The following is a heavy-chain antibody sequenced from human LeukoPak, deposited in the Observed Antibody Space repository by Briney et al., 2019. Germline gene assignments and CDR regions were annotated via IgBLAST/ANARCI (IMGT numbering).Heavy chain of an antibody. CDR2: ISYDGSNK. J-gene: IGHJ4*02. CDR3: AGAGASGYFDY. V-gene: IGHV3-30-3*01. Sequence: GGSLRLSCAASGFTFSSYAMHWVRQAPGKGLEWVAVISYDGSNKYYADSVKGRFTISRDNSKNTLYLQMSSLRAEDTAVYYCAGAGASGYFDYWGQGTLVTVSS. CDR1: GFTFSSYA. D-gene: IGHD3-3*01.